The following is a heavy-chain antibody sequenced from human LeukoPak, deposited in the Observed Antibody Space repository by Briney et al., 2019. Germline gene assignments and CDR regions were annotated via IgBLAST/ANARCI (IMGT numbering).Heavy chain of an antibody. D-gene: IGHD3-22*01. CDR3: ARDDSSGYYRLYCFDY. Sequence: SETLSLTCAVYGGSFSGYYWSWIRQPPGKGLEWIGEINHSASTNYNPSLKSRVTISVDTSKNQFSLKLSSVTAADTAVYYCARDDSSGYYRLYCFDYWGQGTLVTVSS. CDR2: INHSAST. V-gene: IGHV4-34*01. CDR1: GGSFSGYY. J-gene: IGHJ4*02.